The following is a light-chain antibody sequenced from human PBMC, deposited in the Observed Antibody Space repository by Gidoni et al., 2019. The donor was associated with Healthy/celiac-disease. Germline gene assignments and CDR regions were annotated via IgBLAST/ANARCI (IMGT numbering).Light chain of an antibody. J-gene: IGLJ2*01. CDR2: DVS. Sequence: QSALTQPASVSGSPGQSLTISCTGTSSDVGRYNYVSWYQQHPGKAPKLMIYDVSNRPSGVSNRFSGSKSGNTASLTISGLQAEDEADYYCSSYTSSSTPHVVFGGGTKLTVL. V-gene: IGLV2-14*01. CDR3: SSYTSSSTPHVV. CDR1: SSDVGRYNY.